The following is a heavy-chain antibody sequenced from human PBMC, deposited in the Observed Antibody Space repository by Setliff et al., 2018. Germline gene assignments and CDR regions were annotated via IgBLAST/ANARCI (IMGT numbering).Heavy chain of an antibody. CDR2: ISYSGTP. V-gene: IGHV4-39*07. J-gene: IGHJ4*02. CDR1: DDSFTSSRYY. Sequence: PSETLSLTCTVSDDSFTSSRYYWGWIRQAPGSGLEWIGSISYSGTPYYNASVESRVTISIDTSKNQISLNLSSVTPADTAVYYCARGSEFYYGSGTIDSWGPGTLVTVSS. D-gene: IGHD3-10*01. CDR3: ARGSEFYYGSGTIDS.